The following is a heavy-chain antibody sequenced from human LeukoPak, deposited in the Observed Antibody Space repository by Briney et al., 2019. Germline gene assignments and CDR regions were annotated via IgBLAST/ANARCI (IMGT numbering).Heavy chain of an antibody. CDR1: GYTFTSYY. V-gene: IGHV1-2*02. Sequence: ASVKVSCKASGYTFTSYYMHWVRQAPGQGLEWMGWINPNSGGTNYAQKFQGRVTMTRDTSISTAYMELSRLRSDDTAVYYCASLYGDYANWFDPWGQGTLVTVSS. J-gene: IGHJ5*02. CDR2: INPNSGGT. CDR3: ASLYGDYANWFDP. D-gene: IGHD4-17*01.